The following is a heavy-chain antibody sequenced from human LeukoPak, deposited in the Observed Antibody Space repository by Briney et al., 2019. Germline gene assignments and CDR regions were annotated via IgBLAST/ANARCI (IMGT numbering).Heavy chain of an antibody. V-gene: IGHV4-4*02. CDR3: ARGYPFDC. CDR1: GGSISSSNW. Sequence: SETLSLTCAVSGGSISSSNWWSWVRQPPGKGLEWIGRFYGSGDTIYNPSLKSRVTISADRLKNQFSLRLSSVTAADTAVYYCARGYPFDCWGQGTLVSVSS. D-gene: IGHD3-16*02. J-gene: IGHJ4*02. CDR2: FYGSGDT.